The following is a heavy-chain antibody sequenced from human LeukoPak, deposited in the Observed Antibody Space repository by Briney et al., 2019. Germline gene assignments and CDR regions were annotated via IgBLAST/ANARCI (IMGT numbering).Heavy chain of an antibody. CDR2: IIPIFGTA. Sequence: ASVKVSCKASGGTFSSYAISWVRQAPGQGLEWMGGIIPIFGTANYAQKFQGRVTITADESTSTAYKELSSLRSEDTAVYYCARVAPLGARELLVVAPRGFDPWGQGTLVTVSS. CDR1: GGTFSSYA. J-gene: IGHJ5*02. CDR3: ARVAPLGARELLVVAPRGFDP. D-gene: IGHD3-22*01. V-gene: IGHV1-69*13.